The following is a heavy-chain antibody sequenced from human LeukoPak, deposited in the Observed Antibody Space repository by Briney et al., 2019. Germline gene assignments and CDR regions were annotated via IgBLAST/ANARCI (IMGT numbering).Heavy chain of an antibody. D-gene: IGHD5-18*01. V-gene: IGHV3-74*03. CDR1: GFTFSGHW. Sequence: GGSLRLSCVASGFTFSGHWMHWVRQVPGKGLVAVSRITPDGSDTAYADSVKGRFTISRDNAKNTLYLEMNSLTAEDTALYFCTRSGYSHGYDYWGQGTLVTVSS. CDR2: ITPDGSDT. CDR3: TRSGYSHGYDY. J-gene: IGHJ4*02.